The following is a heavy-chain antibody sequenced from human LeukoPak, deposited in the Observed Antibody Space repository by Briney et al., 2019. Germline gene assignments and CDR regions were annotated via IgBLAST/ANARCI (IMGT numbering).Heavy chain of an antibody. J-gene: IGHJ5*02. CDR3: ARGVVVVPAAPEVPFDP. V-gene: IGHV1-8*01. Sequence: ASVKVSCKAPGYTFTSYDINWVRQATGQGLEWMGWMNPNSGNTGYAQKFQGRVTMTRNTSISTAYMELSSLRSEDTAVYYCARGVVVVPAAPEVPFDPWGQGTLVTVSS. CDR1: GYTFTSYD. CDR2: MNPNSGNT. D-gene: IGHD2-2*01.